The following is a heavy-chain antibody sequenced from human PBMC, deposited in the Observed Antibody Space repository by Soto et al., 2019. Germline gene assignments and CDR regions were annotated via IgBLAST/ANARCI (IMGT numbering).Heavy chain of an antibody. V-gene: IGHV2-5*01. CDR3: AHRPRGYAYYIDY. J-gene: IGHJ4*02. CDR2: IYWCEDK. D-gene: IGHD5-12*01. Sequence: QITLKESGPSLVKPTQTLTLTCTFSGFSLSTRGVAVGWFRQPPGKALEWLAVIYWCEDKWYSPSLKSRRTIADDTSKTQVALTMTNMHPVDTATYYCAHRPRGYAYYIDYWGQGTLVTVSS. CDR1: GFSLSTRGVA.